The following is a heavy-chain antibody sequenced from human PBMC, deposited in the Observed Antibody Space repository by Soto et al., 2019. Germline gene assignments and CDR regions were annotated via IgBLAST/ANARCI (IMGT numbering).Heavy chain of an antibody. Sequence: ASVKVSCKASGYTFTSYDINWVRQATGQGLEWMGWMNPNSGNTGYAQKFQGRVTMTRNTSISTAYMELSSLRSEDTAVYYCACSRGSWYTYYFDYWGQGTLVTVSS. CDR3: ACSRGSWYTYYFDY. D-gene: IGHD6-13*01. CDR2: MNPNSGNT. J-gene: IGHJ4*02. CDR1: GYTFTSYD. V-gene: IGHV1-8*01.